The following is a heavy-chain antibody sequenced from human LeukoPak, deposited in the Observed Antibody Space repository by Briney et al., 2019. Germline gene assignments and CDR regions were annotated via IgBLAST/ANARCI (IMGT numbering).Heavy chain of an antibody. V-gene: IGHV3-72*01. CDR1: GFTFSDHY. CDR3: ARDRGAYYFDY. J-gene: IGHJ4*02. CDR2: TRNKANSYTP. D-gene: IGHD3-10*01. Sequence: PGGSLRLSCAASGFTFSDHYMDWVRQAPGKGVEWVGRTRNKANSYTPEYAASVKGRFTSSRDDSKNSLYLQMNSLKTEDSAVYYCARDRGAYYFDYWGQGTLVTVSS.